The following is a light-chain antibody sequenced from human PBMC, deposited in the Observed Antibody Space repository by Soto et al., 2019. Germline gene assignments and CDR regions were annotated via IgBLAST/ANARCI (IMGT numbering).Light chain of an antibody. Sequence: QSVLTQPASVSGSPGQSITISCTGTSSDVGGYNYVSWYHQHPGKAPKLMIYEVSNRPSGVSNRFSGSKSGNTASLTIFGLQAEDEADYYCNSHTSSSTRPYVFGTGTKLTVL. CDR1: SSDVGGYNY. J-gene: IGLJ1*01. V-gene: IGLV2-14*01. CDR3: NSHTSSSTRPYV. CDR2: EVS.